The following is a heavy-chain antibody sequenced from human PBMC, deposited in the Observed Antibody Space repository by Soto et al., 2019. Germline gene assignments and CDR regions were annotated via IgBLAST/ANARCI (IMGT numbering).Heavy chain of an antibody. Sequence: ASVKVSCKVSGYTLTELSMHWVRQAPGKGLEWMGGFDPEDGETIYAQKFQGRVTMTTDTSTDTAYMELRSLRSDDTAVYYCASYDAFDIWGQGTMVTVSS. V-gene: IGHV1-24*01. CDR1: GYTLTELS. CDR2: FDPEDGET. CDR3: ASYDAFDI. J-gene: IGHJ3*02. D-gene: IGHD3-10*01.